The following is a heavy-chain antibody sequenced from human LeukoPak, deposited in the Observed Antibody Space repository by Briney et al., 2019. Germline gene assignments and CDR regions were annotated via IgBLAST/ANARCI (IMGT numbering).Heavy chain of an antibody. D-gene: IGHD2-2*01. V-gene: IGHV4-34*01. Sequence: PSETLSLTCAVYGGSFSGYYWSWIRQPPGKGLEWIGEINHSGSTNYNPSLKSRVTISVDTSKNQFSLKLSSVTAADTAVYYCARGARYCSSTSCLPYNWFDPWGQGTLVTVSS. CDR1: GGSFSGYY. J-gene: IGHJ5*02. CDR2: INHSGST. CDR3: ARGARYCSSTSCLPYNWFDP.